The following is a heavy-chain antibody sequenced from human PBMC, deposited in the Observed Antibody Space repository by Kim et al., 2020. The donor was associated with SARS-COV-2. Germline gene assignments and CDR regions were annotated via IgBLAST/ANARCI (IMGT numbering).Heavy chain of an antibody. CDR2: IIPIFGTA. J-gene: IGHJ4*02. V-gene: IGHV1-69*13. Sequence: SVKVSCKASGGTFSSYAISWVRQAPGQGLEWMGGIIPIFGTANYAQKFQGRVTITADESTSTAYMELSSLRSEDTAVYYCARESLRGAAAGSIDYWGQGTLVTVSS. CDR3: ARESLRGAAAGSIDY. D-gene: IGHD6-13*01. CDR1: GGTFSSYA.